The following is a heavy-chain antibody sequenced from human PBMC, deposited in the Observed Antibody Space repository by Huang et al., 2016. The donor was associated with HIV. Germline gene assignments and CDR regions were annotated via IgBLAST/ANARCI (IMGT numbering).Heavy chain of an antibody. D-gene: IGHD1-1*01. V-gene: IGHV3-30*18. Sequence: QVHLVESGGGVVQPGRSLRLSCAASGFTFSGYGMHWVRQAPGKGLEWVAVITVDGKNKDYADSVRGRFTVSRDNSQNTVSLQMNTLRAEDTTVYYCAKDNDLYYFDYWGQGTLVTVSS. J-gene: IGHJ4*02. CDR2: ITVDGKNK. CDR1: GFTFSGYG. CDR3: AKDNDLYYFDY.